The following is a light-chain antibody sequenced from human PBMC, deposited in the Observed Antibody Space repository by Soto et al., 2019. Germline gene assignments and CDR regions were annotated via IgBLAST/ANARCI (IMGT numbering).Light chain of an antibody. V-gene: IGKV3-20*01. CDR3: QQYGSSPSIT. CDR2: GAS. Sequence: EIVLTQSPGTLSLSPGEGATISCRASQSVSSSYLAWYQQRPGQAPRLLIYGASGRATGIPDRFSSSGSGTDFTLTISRLEPEDFAVYYCQQYGSSPSITFGQGTRLEIK. J-gene: IGKJ5*01. CDR1: QSVSSSY.